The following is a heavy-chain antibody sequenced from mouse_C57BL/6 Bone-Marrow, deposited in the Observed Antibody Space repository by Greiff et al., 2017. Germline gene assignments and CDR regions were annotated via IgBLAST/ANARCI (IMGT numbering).Heavy chain of an antibody. V-gene: IGHV5-4*03. CDR1: GFTFSSYA. CDR2: ISDGGSYT. CDR3: ARVTGNYYYAMDY. J-gene: IGHJ4*01. Sequence: DVMLVESGGGLVKPGGSLKLSCAASGFTFSSYAMSWVRQTPEKRLEWVATISDGGSYTYYPDNVKGRFTISRDNAKNNLYLQMSHLKSEDTAMYYCARVTGNYYYAMDYWGQGTSVTVSS.